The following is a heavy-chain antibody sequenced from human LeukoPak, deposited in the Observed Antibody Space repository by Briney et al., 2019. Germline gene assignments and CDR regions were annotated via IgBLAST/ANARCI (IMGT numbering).Heavy chain of an antibody. CDR1: EFTFSSYT. CDR3: ARGLVLPGSRGVAFDI. D-gene: IGHD3-3*01. CDR2: ISSGNTNI. Sequence: GGSLRLSCAGYEFTFSSYTMNWVRQAPGKGLEWVSSISSGNTNIYYADSVKGRFAISRHNAENSLYLQINSLRIEDTAVYYCARGLVLPGSRGVAFDIWGQGTMVTVSS. V-gene: IGHV3-21*01. J-gene: IGHJ3*02.